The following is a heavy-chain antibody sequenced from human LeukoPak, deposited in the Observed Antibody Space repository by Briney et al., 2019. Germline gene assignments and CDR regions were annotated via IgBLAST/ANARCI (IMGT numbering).Heavy chain of an antibody. CDR1: GYSISSGYY. CDR3: ARGDEIQLWFYDKYYYYYMDV. J-gene: IGHJ6*03. V-gene: IGHV4-38-2*02. CDR2: IYHSGST. D-gene: IGHD5-18*01. Sequence: SETLSLTCTVSGYSISSGYYWGWIRQPPGKGLEWIGSIYHSGSTYYNPSLKSRVTISVDTSKNQFSLKLSSVTAADTAVHYCARGDEIQLWFYDKYYYYYMDVWGKGTTVTVSS.